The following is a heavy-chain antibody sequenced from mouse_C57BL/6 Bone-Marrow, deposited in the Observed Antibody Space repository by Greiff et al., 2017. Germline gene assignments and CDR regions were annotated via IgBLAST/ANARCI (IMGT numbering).Heavy chain of an antibody. J-gene: IGHJ3*01. Sequence: VQLQQSGAELARPGASVKLSCKASGYTFTSYGISWVKQRTGQGLEWIGEIYPRSGNTYYNEKFKGKATLTADKSSSTAYMELRSLTSEDSAVYFCASPHYGGSPAWFAYWGQGTLVTVSA. D-gene: IGHD1-1*01. CDR1: GYTFTSYG. CDR3: ASPHYGGSPAWFAY. CDR2: IYPRSGNT. V-gene: IGHV1-81*01.